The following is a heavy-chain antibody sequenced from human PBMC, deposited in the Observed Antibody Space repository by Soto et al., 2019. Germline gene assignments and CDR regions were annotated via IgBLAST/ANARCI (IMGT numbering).Heavy chain of an antibody. J-gene: IGHJ4*02. CDR3: ASKHSSRAFDY. D-gene: IGHD6-13*01. V-gene: IGHV3-74*01. Sequence: VQLVESGGGLVQPGGSLRLSCAASGFTFSSYWMHWVRQAPGKGLVWVSRINSDGSSTTYADSVKGRFTISRDNAKNTVYLQMNSLRAEGTAVYYCASKHSSRAFDYWGQGTLVTVSS. CDR1: GFTFSSYW. CDR2: INSDGSST.